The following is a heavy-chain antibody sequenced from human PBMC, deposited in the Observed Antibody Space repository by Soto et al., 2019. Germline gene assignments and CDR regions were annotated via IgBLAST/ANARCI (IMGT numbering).Heavy chain of an antibody. V-gene: IGHV4-39*01. Sequence: QLQLQESGPGLVKPSETLSLTCTVSGGSISSSSYYWGWIRQPPGKGLEWIGSIYYSGSTYYNPSLKSRVTISVDTSKNQFSLKLSSVTAAGTAVYYCARRDFWSGSVYDYWGQGTLVTVSS. CDR2: IYYSGST. CDR3: ARRDFWSGSVYDY. CDR1: GGSISSSSYY. D-gene: IGHD3-3*01. J-gene: IGHJ4*02.